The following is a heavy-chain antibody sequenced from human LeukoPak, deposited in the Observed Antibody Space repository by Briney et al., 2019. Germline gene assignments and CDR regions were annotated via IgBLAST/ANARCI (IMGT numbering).Heavy chain of an antibody. J-gene: IGHJ6*03. CDR2: INPSGGST. Sequence: ASVKVACKASGYTFTRYYMHWVRQAPGQGLEWMGIINPSGGSTSYAQKFQGRVTMTRDTSTSTVYMELSSLRSEDTAVYYCARDPDLVAHSYYYMDFWGQGTTVTVSS. CDR3: ARDPDLVAHSYYYMDF. V-gene: IGHV1-46*01. D-gene: IGHD5-12*01. CDR1: GYTFTRYY.